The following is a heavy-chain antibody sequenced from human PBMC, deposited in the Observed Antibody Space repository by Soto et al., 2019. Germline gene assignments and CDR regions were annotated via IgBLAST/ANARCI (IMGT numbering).Heavy chain of an antibody. CDR2: INHSGST. Sequence: QVQLQQWGAGLLKPSETLSLTCAVYGGSFSGYYWSWIRQPPGKGLEWIGDINHSGSTNYNPSLKSRVTISVDTSKNQFSLKLSSVTAADTAVYYCARGRTAMADFFFDYWGQGTLVTVSS. CDR1: GGSFSGYY. V-gene: IGHV4-34*01. D-gene: IGHD5-18*01. J-gene: IGHJ4*02. CDR3: ARGRTAMADFFFDY.